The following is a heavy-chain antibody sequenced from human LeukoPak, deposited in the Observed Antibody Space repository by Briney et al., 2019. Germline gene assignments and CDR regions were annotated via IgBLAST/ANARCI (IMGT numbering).Heavy chain of an antibody. CDR3: ARVRGACSGTSCYYYFVY. D-gene: IGHD2-2*01. Sequence: SETLSLTCTVSGGPISSGDYYWRWIRQPPGKGLEWIGYISYSGSTYYNPSLESRVTVSVDTSKNQCSLRLRAVTAADTAVYYCARVRGACSGTSCYYYFVYWGQGTLVTVSS. CDR1: GGPISSGDYY. J-gene: IGHJ4*02. CDR2: ISYSGST. V-gene: IGHV4-30-4*01.